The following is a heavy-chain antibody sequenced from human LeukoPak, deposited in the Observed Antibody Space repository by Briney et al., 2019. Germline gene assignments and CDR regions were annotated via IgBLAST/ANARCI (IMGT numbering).Heavy chain of an antibody. CDR3: ARGVTGTMGGY. CDR1: GLTVSSNF. J-gene: IGHJ4*02. CDR2: IYGGGST. Sequence: GGSLRLSCAATGLTVSSNFMSWVRQALGKGLEWVSVIYGGGSTYYADSVKGRFTISRDTPKNTLYLQMNSLRAEDTAVYYCARGVTGTMGGYWGQGTLVTVSS. D-gene: IGHD1-20*01. V-gene: IGHV3-53*01.